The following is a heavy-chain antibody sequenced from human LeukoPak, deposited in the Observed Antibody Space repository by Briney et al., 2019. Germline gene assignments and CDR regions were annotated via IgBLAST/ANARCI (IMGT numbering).Heavy chain of an antibody. CDR1: GGSISSYY. CDR3: ARDRWELFSFDY. J-gene: IGHJ4*02. V-gene: IGHV4-4*07. Sequence: KSSETLSFTCTVSGGSISSYYWSWIRQPAGKGLEWIGRIYTSESTNYNPSLRSRVTMSVDTSKNQFSLKLSSVTAADTAVYYCARDRWELFSFDYWGQGTLVTVSS. D-gene: IGHD3-10*01. CDR2: IYTSEST.